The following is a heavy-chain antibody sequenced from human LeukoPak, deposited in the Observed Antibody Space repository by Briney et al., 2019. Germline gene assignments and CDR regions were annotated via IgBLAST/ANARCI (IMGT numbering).Heavy chain of an antibody. D-gene: IGHD2-15*01. CDR3: ARGYSDYGMDV. Sequence: PGGSLRLSCAASGFTFSSYGMHWVRRAPGKGLEWVAVIWYDGSNKYYADSVKGRFTISRDNSKNTLYLQMNSLRAEDTAVYYCARGYSDYGMDVWGQGTTVTVSS. J-gene: IGHJ6*02. CDR1: GFTFSSYG. CDR2: IWYDGSNK. V-gene: IGHV3-33*01.